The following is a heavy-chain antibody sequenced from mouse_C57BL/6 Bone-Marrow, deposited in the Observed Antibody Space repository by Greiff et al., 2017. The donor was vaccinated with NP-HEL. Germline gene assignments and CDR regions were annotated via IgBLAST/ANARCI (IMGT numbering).Heavy chain of an antibody. J-gene: IGHJ3*01. CDR3: ARWGANWAWVAY. V-gene: IGHV1-55*01. Sequence: QVQLQQPGAELVKPGASVQMSCKASGYTFTSYWITWVKQRPGQGLEWIGDIYPGSGSTNYNEKFKSKATLTVDTSSSTAYMQLSSLTAEDSAVYYCARWGANWAWVAYWGQGTLGTVSA. CDR1: GYTFTSYW. CDR2: IYPGSGST. D-gene: IGHD4-1*01.